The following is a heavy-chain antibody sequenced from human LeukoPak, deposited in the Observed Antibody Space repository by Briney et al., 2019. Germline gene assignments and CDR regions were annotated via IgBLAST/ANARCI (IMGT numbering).Heavy chain of an antibody. D-gene: IGHD6-13*01. CDR1: GGTFSSYA. CDR3: ARDFIPQQLGNDAFDI. V-gene: IGHV1-69*01. CDR2: IIPIFGTA. Sequence: SVKVSCKASGGTFSSYAISWVRQAPGQGLEWMGGIIPIFGTANYAQKFQGRVTITADESTSTAYMELSSLRSEDTAVYYCARDFIPQQLGNDAFDIWGQGTMVTVSS. J-gene: IGHJ3*02.